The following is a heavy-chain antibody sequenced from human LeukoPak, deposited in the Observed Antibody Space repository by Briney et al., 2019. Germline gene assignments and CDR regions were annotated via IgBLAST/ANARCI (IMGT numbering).Heavy chain of an antibody. CDR2: INHSGST. Sequence: SETLSLTCAVYGGSFSGYYWSWIRQPPGKGLEWIGEINHSGSTNYNPSLESRVTISVDTSKNQFSLKLSSVTAADTAVYYCASLTEIFDYWGQGTLVTVSS. V-gene: IGHV4-34*01. D-gene: IGHD1-20*01. CDR1: GGSFSGYY. J-gene: IGHJ4*02. CDR3: ASLTEIFDY.